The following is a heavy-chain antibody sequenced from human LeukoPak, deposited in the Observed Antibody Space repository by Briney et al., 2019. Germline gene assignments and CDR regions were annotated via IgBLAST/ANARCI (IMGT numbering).Heavy chain of an antibody. CDR2: IYHSGST. V-gene: IGHV4-38-2*01. CDR1: GYSISSGYY. J-gene: IGHJ4*02. CDR3: ARQGSDYYSDY. Sequence: PSETLSLTCAVSGYSISSGYYWGWIRQPPGKGLEWIGSIYHSGSTYYNPSLKSRVTISVDTSKNQFSLKLSSVTAADTAVYYCARQGSDYYSDYWGQGTLVTVSS. D-gene: IGHD2-21*01.